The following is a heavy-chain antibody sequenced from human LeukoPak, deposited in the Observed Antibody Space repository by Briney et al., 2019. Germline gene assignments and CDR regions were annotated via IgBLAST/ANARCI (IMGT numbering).Heavy chain of an antibody. CDR2: INHSGST. CDR3: AKDFTWEAPMDY. V-gene: IGHV4-34*01. CDR1: GGSFSGYY. J-gene: IGHJ4*02. Sequence: PSETLSLTCAVYGGSFSGYYWSWIRQPPGKGLEWIGEINHSGSTNYNPSLKSRVTISVDTSKNQFSLKLSSVTAEDTAVYYCAKDFTWEAPMDYWGQGTLVTVSS. D-gene: IGHD1-26*01.